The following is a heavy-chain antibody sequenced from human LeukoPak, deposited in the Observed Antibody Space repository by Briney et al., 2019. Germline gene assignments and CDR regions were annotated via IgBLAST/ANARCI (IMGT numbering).Heavy chain of an antibody. CDR1: GGSISSGGYY. CDR2: IYYSGST. V-gene: IGHV4-31*03. D-gene: IGHD1-26*01. Sequence: PSQTLSLTCTVSGGSISSGGYYWSWIRQHPGKGLEWIGYIYYSGSTYYNPSLKSRVTISVDTSKNQFSLRLSSVTAADTAVYYCARVKEQDSPALPFASWAQEPRAPVPS. CDR3: ARVKEQDSPALPFAS. J-gene: IGHJ5*01.